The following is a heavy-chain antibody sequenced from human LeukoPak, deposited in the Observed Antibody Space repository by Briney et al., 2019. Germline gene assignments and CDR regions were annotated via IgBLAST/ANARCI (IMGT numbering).Heavy chain of an antibody. J-gene: IGHJ4*02. CDR2: INPNSGGT. V-gene: IGHV1-2*02. Sequence: ASVKVSCKASGYTFTGYYMHWVRQAPGQGLERMGWINPNSGGTNYAQKFQGRVTMTRDTSISTAYMELSRLRSDDTAVYYCARGREYSSSWYEGPYWGQGTLVTVSS. CDR1: GYTFTGYY. D-gene: IGHD6-13*01. CDR3: ARGREYSSSWYEGPY.